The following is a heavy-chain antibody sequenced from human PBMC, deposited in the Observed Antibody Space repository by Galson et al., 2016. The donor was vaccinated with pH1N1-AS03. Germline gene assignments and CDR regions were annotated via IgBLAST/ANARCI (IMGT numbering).Heavy chain of an antibody. CDR3: ARKMGGGSALDA. CDR1: GFTFNNYW. Sequence: SLRLSCAASGFTFNNYWMNWVRQAPGKGLEWVAHINQDGSEKNYVDSVKSRFTISRDNAKNSLYLQMNSLRVEDTAVYYCARKMGGGSALDAWGQGTSVTVSS. V-gene: IGHV3-7*03. CDR2: INQDGSEK. J-gene: IGHJ6*02. D-gene: IGHD4-23*01.